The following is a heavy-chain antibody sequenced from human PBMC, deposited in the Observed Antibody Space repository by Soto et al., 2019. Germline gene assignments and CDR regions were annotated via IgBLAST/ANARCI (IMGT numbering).Heavy chain of an antibody. CDR3: AKDREDSSSSYYFDY. D-gene: IGHD6-6*01. CDR1: GFTFSSYA. CDR2: ISGSGGST. Sequence: PGGSLRLSCAASGFTFSSYAMSWVRQAPGKGLEWVSAISGSGGSTYYADSVKGRFTISRDNSKNTLYLQMNSLRAGDTAVYYCAKDREDSSSSYYFDYWGQGTLVTVSS. J-gene: IGHJ4*02. V-gene: IGHV3-23*01.